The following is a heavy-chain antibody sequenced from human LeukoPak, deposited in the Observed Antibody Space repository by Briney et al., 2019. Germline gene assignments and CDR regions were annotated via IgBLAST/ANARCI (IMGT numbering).Heavy chain of an antibody. J-gene: IGHJ4*02. CDR2: INGDGSL. Sequence: GGSLRLSCAASGLTFSTYWMHWVRQAPGKGLVWVSRINGDGSLSYAVSVKGRFTISRDNTKNMLYLQMNSLRAEDTAVYYCAGGASSTVHYWGQGTLVTVSS. CDR1: GLTFSTYW. D-gene: IGHD6-13*01. V-gene: IGHV3-74*01. CDR3: AGGASSTVHY.